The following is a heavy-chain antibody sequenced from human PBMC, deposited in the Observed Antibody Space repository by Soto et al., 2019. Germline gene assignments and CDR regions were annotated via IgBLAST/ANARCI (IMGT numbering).Heavy chain of an antibody. CDR3: ARSLAYSSGWYVVDY. CDR1: GFPFSRYA. J-gene: IGHJ4*02. Sequence: WGSVRHSCAASGFPFSRYAMHWVRQAPGKGLEWVAVISYDGSNKYYADSVKGRFTISRDNSKNTLYLQMNSLRAEDTAVYYCARSLAYSSGWYVVDYWGQGTLVTVSS. V-gene: IGHV3-30-3*01. CDR2: ISYDGSNK. D-gene: IGHD6-19*01.